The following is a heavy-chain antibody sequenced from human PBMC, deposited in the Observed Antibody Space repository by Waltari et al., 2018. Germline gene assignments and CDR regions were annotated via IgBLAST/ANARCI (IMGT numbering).Heavy chain of an antibody. J-gene: IGHJ3*02. CDR3: ATSSRGEWSYLFRFAFDI. D-gene: IGHD1-26*01. Sequence: QVQLVQSGAEVKKPGASVKVSCKVSGYTLTELSMHWVRQAPGQGLEWMGGFDPEDGETIYAQKFQGRVTMTEDTSTDTAYMELSSLRSEDTAVYYCATSSRGEWSYLFRFAFDIWGQGTMVTVSS. CDR2: FDPEDGET. V-gene: IGHV1-24*01. CDR1: GYTLTELS.